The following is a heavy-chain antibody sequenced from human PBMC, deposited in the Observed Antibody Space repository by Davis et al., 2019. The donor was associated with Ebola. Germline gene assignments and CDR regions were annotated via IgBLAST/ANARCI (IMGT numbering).Heavy chain of an antibody. CDR3: ARDLGSTIYRGAFDI. CDR2: ISSSGSTI. CDR1: GFTFSSYK. Sequence: GESLKISCAASGFTFSSYKMNWVRQAPGKGLEWVSYISSSGSTIYYADSVKGRFTISRDNAKNSLYLQMNSLRAEGTAVYYCARDLGSTIYRGAFDIWGQGTMVTVSS. D-gene: IGHD6-13*01. V-gene: IGHV3-48*03. J-gene: IGHJ3*02.